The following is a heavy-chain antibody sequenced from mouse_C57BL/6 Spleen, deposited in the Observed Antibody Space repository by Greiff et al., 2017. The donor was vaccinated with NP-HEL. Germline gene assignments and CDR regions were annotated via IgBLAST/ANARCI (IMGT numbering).Heavy chain of an antibody. D-gene: IGHD2-3*01. CDR3: ARDDGYFHYFDY. V-gene: IGHV1-61*01. CDR1: GYTFTSYW. CDR2: IYPSDSET. J-gene: IGHJ2*01. Sequence: QVQLQQPGAELVRPGSSVKLSCKASGYTFTSYWMDWVKQRPGQGLEWIGNIYPSDSETHYNQKFKDKATLTVDKSSSTAYMQLSSLTSEDSAVYYCARDDGYFHYFDYWGQGTPLTVSS.